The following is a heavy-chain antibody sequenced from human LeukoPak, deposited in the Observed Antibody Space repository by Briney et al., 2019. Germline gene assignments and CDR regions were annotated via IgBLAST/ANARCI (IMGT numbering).Heavy chain of an antibody. CDR3: ARVGCSSTSCSALGWFDP. V-gene: IGHV1-2*02. Sequence: GASVKVSCKASGYTFTGYYMHWVRQAPGQGLGWMGWINPNSGGTNYAQKFQGRVTMTRDTSISTAYMELSRLRSDDTAVYYCARVGCSSTSCSALGWFDPWGQGTLVTVSS. D-gene: IGHD2-2*01. CDR2: INPNSGGT. J-gene: IGHJ5*02. CDR1: GYTFTGYY.